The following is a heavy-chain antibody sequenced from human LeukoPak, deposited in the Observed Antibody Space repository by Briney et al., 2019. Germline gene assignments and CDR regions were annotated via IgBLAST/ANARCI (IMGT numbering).Heavy chain of an antibody. D-gene: IGHD6-19*01. CDR1: GFPFINYA. CDR2: ISGSGEST. CDR3: AKDRTSSGWYTD. Sequence: PGGSLRLSCAGSGFPFINYAIMWVRQAPGKGLEWVSGISGSGESTYYADSVKGRFTISRDNSRNTLYLQMNSLRADDTAVYYCAKDRTSSGWYTDWGQGTLVTVSS. V-gene: IGHV3-23*01. J-gene: IGHJ4*02.